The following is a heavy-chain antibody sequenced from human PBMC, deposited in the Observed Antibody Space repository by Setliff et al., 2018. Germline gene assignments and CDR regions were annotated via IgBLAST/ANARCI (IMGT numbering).Heavy chain of an antibody. Sequence: GGSLRLSCAVSGFTPTEYAMTWVRQAPGKGLEWVSTISGTSSRIDYADSVKGRFTVSRDNSRHTLYLQMNSLRAEDTAVYYCARDTFWSGYYPIDYWGQGSLVTVSS. CDR3: ARDTFWSGYYPIDY. D-gene: IGHD3-3*01. CDR1: GFTPTEYA. V-gene: IGHV3-23*01. J-gene: IGHJ4*02. CDR2: ISGTSSRI.